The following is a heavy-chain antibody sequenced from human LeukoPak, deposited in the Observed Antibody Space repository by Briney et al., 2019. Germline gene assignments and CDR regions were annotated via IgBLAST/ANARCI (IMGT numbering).Heavy chain of an antibody. J-gene: IGHJ4*02. V-gene: IGHV1-46*01. CDR2: ISPSGGST. CDR1: GYTFTSNY. D-gene: IGHD3-10*01. Sequence: ASVKVSCKAFGYTFTSNYMHWVRQAPGQGPEWMGVISPSGGSTTYAQKFQGRVTLTRDMSTSTDYLELSSLRSEDTAVYYCARSYDDSGSYYLYWGQGTLVTVSS. CDR3: ARSYDDSGSYYLY.